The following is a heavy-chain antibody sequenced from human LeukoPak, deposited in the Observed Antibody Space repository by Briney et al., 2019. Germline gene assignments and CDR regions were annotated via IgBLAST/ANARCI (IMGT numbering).Heavy chain of an antibody. CDR2: INHSGSTS. CDR1: GESFSGYF. Sequence: PSETLSLTCAVYGESFSGYFWNWIRQPPGKGLEWIGEINHSGSTSSHNPSLKSRVTMSVDTSKNQFSLKLSSVTAADTAVYYCARKSGYARDYWGQGNLVTVSS. D-gene: IGHD6-25*01. J-gene: IGHJ4*02. CDR3: ARKSGYARDY. V-gene: IGHV4-34*01.